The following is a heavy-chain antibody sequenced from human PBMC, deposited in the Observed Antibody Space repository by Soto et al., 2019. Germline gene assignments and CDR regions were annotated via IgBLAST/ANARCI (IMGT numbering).Heavy chain of an antibody. V-gene: IGHV1-46*03. CDR3: ARGDVTYSSGWYVDY. Sequence: ASVKVSCKASGYTFTSYYMHWVRQAPGQGLEWIGIINPSGGSTSYAQKFQGRVTMTRDTSTSTVYMELSSLRSEDTAVYYCARGDVTYSSGWYVDYWGQGTLVTVSS. CDR2: INPSGGST. CDR1: GYTFTSYY. D-gene: IGHD6-19*01. J-gene: IGHJ4*02.